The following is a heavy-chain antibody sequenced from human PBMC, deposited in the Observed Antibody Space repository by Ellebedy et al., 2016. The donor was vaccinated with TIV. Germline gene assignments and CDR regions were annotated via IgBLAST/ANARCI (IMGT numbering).Heavy chain of an antibody. V-gene: IGHV1-18*01. D-gene: IGHD2-2*01. CDR1: GYTFTTYG. J-gene: IGHJ4*02. Sequence: ASVKVSCXASGYTFTTYGISWVRQAPGQGLEWMGWISTYYGNTNYAQKVQGSVTMTTDTSTSTAYMELRSLRSDDTAVYYCARDRGTSYYFDDWGQGTLVTVSS. CDR2: ISTYYGNT. CDR3: ARDRGTSYYFDD.